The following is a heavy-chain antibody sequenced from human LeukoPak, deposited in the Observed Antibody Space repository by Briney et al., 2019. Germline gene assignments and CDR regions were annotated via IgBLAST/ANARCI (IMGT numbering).Heavy chain of an antibody. J-gene: IGHJ5*02. CDR3: ARLANSYGSGNYDS. CDR2: IYYSGST. V-gene: IGHV4-59*12. CDR1: GGSISSYY. Sequence: PSETLSLTCTVSGGSISSYYWSWIRQPLGKGLEWIGYIYYSGSTNYNPSLRSRVTISVDTSKNQFSLKLTSVTAADTAVYYCARLANSYGSGNYDSWGQGTLVIVSS. D-gene: IGHD3-10*01.